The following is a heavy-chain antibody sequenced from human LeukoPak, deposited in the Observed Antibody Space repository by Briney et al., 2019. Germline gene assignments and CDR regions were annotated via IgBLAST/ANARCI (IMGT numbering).Heavy chain of an antibody. V-gene: IGHV4-30-2*01. Sequence: SETLSLTCTVSGGSISSGGYYWSWIRQLPGKGLEWIGYIYHSGSTYYNPSLKSRVTISVDRSKNQFSLKLSSVTAADTAVYYCARSTGLWDYDFWSGYLYYFDYWGQGTLVTVSS. CDR3: ARSTGLWDYDFWSGYLYYFDY. CDR2: IYHSGST. D-gene: IGHD3-3*01. J-gene: IGHJ4*02. CDR1: GGSISSGGYY.